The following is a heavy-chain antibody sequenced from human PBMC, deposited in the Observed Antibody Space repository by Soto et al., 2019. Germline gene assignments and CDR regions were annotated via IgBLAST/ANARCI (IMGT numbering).Heavy chain of an antibody. D-gene: IGHD3-3*01. J-gene: IGHJ6*02. CDR2: ISAYNGNT. CDR3: ARGGDFWSGYFYGMDV. V-gene: IGHV1-18*04. CDR1: GYTFTSYG. Sequence: GASVKVSCKASGYTFTSYGISWVRQAPGQGLEWMVWISAYNGNTNYAQKLQGRVTMTTDTSTSTAYMELRILRSDDTAVYYCARGGDFWSGYFYGMDVLGQGTTVTVSS.